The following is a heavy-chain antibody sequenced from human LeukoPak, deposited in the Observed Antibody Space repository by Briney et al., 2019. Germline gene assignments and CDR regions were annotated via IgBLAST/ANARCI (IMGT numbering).Heavy chain of an antibody. Sequence: PSETLSLTCTVAGGSMSSYCWNWIRQAPGKGLEWIGCVYDSGSTNYNPSLKSRVTISVDTSKNQFSLKMTSVTAADTAVYYCARRHGSGVYLDVWGKGTTVTVSS. J-gene: IGHJ6*03. V-gene: IGHV4-59*08. D-gene: IGHD2-2*03. CDR3: ARRHGSGVYLDV. CDR1: GGSMSSYC. CDR2: VYDSGST.